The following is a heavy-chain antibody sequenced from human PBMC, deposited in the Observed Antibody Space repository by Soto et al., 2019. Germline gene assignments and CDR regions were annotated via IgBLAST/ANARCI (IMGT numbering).Heavy chain of an antibody. D-gene: IGHD4-17*01. CDR3: ASGTTTVVTDDAFDI. J-gene: IGHJ3*02. CDR2: IYYSGST. Sequence: QVQLQESGPGLVKPSQTLSLTCTVSGGSISSGDYYWSWIRQPPGKGLEWIGYIYYSGSTYYNPSLKSRVTISVDTSKNPFSLQLSSVTAADTDVYYCASGTTTVVTDDAFDIWGQGTMVTVSS. V-gene: IGHV4-30-4*01. CDR1: GGSISSGDYY.